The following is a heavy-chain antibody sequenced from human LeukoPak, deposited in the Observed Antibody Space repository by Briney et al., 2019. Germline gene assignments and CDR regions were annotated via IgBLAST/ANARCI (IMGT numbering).Heavy chain of an antibody. J-gene: IGHJ4*02. CDR3: ASKYQLLSDFDY. D-gene: IGHD2-2*01. V-gene: IGHV4-34*01. Sequence: AAETLSLTCAVHGGSFSGYYWSWIRQPPGKGLEWIGEINHSGSTNYNPSLKSRVTISVDTSKNQFSLKLSSVTAADTAVYYCASKYQLLSDFDYWGQGTLVTVSS. CDR2: INHSGST. CDR1: GGSFSGYY.